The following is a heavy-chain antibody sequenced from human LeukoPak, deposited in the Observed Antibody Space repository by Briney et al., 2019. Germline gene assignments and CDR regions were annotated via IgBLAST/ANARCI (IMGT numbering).Heavy chain of an antibody. CDR1: GVSISSSNSY. Sequence: SETLSLTCSVSGVSISSSNSYWGWIRQPPGKGLEWIGSIYYTGNTYYNASLKSQVSISIDMSKNQFSLKITSVTAADTGVYYCARQTGSGLFILPGGQGTLVTVSS. D-gene: IGHD3/OR15-3a*01. CDR2: IYYTGNT. J-gene: IGHJ4*02. V-gene: IGHV4-39*01. CDR3: ARQTGSGLFILP.